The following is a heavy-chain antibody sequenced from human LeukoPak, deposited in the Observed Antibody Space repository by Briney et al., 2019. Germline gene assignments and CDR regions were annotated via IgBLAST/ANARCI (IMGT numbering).Heavy chain of an antibody. J-gene: IGHJ4*02. CDR3: ARAAGNFDY. CDR2: ISYDGSNK. CDR1: GFTFSSYA. Sequence: GGSLRLSCAASGFTFSSYAMHWVRQAPGKGLEWVAVISYDGSNKYYADSVKGRFTISRDNSKNTLYLQMNSLRAEDTAVYYCARAAGNFDYWGQGTLVTVSS. V-gene: IGHV3-30-3*01.